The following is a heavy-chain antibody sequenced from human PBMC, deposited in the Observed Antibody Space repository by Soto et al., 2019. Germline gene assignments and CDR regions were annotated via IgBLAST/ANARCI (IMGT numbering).Heavy chain of an antibody. J-gene: IGHJ4*02. CDR3: ATTGRQPDYGDPY. CDR1: GGSISSSYW. V-gene: IGHV4-4*02. CDR2: INHSGST. D-gene: IGHD4-17*01. Sequence: PSETLSLTCVVSGGSISSSYWWSWVRQSPGKGLEWIGEINHSGSTNYNPSLKSRVTISVDTSKNQFSLKLSSVTAADTAVYYCATTGRQPDYGDPYWGQGTLVTVSS.